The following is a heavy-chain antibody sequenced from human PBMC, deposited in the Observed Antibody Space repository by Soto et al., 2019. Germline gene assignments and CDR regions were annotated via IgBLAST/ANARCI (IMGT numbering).Heavy chain of an antibody. V-gene: IGHV1-8*01. J-gene: IGHJ4*02. D-gene: IGHD3-10*01. CDR2: MNPNSGNT. CDR1: GYTFTSYD. CDR3: TYYGSGSATFDY. Sequence: ASVKVSCTASGYTFTSYDINWVRQATGQGLEWMGWMNPNSGNTGYAQKFQGRVTMTRNTSISTAYMELSSLRSEDTAVYYCTYYGSGSATFDYWGQGTLVTVSS.